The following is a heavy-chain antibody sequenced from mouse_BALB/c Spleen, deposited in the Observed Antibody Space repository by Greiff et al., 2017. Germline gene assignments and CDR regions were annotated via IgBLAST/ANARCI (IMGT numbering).Heavy chain of an antibody. CDR2: IYPGGGYT. V-gene: IGHV1-63*02. Sequence: QVQLQQSGAELVRPGTSVKISCKASGYTFTNYWLGWVKQRPGHGLEWIGDIYPGGGYTNYNEKFKGKATLTADTSSSTAYMQLSSLTSEDSAVYFCAREAYGNFYAMDYWGQGTSVTVSS. CDR3: AREAYGNFYAMDY. J-gene: IGHJ4*01. D-gene: IGHD2-10*02. CDR1: GYTFTNYW.